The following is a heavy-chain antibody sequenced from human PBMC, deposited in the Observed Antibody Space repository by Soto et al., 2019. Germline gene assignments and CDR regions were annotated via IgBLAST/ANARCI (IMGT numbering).Heavy chain of an antibody. D-gene: IGHD3-22*01. CDR2: INPNSGDT. Sequence: ASVKVSCKASGYTFIGYYMHWVRQAPGQGLEWMGWINPNSGDTNYAQKFQGRVNMTRDTSISTAYTELSRLRFGDTAVYYCARARTNYYNTSDYDFWGQGTLVTVSS. CDR1: GYTFIGYY. V-gene: IGHV1-2*02. CDR3: ARARTNYYNTSDYDF. J-gene: IGHJ4*02.